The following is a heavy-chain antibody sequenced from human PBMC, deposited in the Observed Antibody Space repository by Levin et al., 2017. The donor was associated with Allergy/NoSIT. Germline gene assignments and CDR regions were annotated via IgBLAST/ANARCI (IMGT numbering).Heavy chain of an antibody. V-gene: IGHV1-69*13. D-gene: IGHD2-2*01. J-gene: IGHJ4*02. CDR1: GGTFSSYA. CDR3: ARGPAIPQYYFDY. Sequence: ASVKVSCKASGGTFSSYAISWVRQAPGQGLEWMGGIIPIFGTANYAQKFQGRVTITADESTSTAYMELSSLRSEDTAVYYCARGPAIPQYYFDYWGQGTLVTVSS. CDR2: IIPIFGTA.